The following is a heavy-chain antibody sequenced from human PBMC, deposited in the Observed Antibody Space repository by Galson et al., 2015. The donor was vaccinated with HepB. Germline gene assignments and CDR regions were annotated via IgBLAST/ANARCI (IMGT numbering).Heavy chain of an antibody. D-gene: IGHD3-10*01. CDR3: ARAPYPGSMVRGRIGDWFDP. CDR1: GYTFTSYG. J-gene: IGHJ5*02. V-gene: IGHV1-18*04. CDR2: ISAYNGNT. Sequence: SVKVSCKASGYTFTSYGISWVRQAPGQGLEWMGWISAYNGNTNYAQKLQGRVTMTTDTSTSTAYMELRSLRSDDTAVYYCARAPYPGSMVRGRIGDWFDPWGQGTLVTVSS.